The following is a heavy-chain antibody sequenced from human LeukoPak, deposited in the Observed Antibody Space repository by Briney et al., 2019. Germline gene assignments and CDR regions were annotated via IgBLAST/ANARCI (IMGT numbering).Heavy chain of an antibody. D-gene: IGHD4-23*01. V-gene: IGHV3-7*01. CDR2: IKQDGSEK. Sequence: PGGAPRLSRAGSGFTFNSFWMMWVRPAPGEGGGWGANIKQDGSEKYYVDSVKGRFTISRDNAKNSVYLQMNSLRAEDTAVYYCARDRYGGYDSWGQGTLVTVPS. CDR3: ARDRYGGYDS. CDR1: GFTFNSFW. J-gene: IGHJ4*02.